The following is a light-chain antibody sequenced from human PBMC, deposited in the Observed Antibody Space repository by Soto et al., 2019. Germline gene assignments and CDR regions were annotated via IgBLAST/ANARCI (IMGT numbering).Light chain of an antibody. CDR3: AAWDDSLNGPV. J-gene: IGLJ3*02. CDR2: SNN. Sequence: QPVLTQPPSASGTPGQRVTISGSGSSSNIGSNTVNWYQQLPGTAPKLLIYSNNQRPSGVPDRFSGSKSGTSASLAISGLQSEDEADYYCAAWDDSLNGPVFGGGTKLTVL. CDR1: SSNIGSNT. V-gene: IGLV1-44*01.